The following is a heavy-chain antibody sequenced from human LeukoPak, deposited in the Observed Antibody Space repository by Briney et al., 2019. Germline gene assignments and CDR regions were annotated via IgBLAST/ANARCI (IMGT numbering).Heavy chain of an antibody. CDR1: GGSISSSS. Sequence: LSLTCTVSGGSISSSSYYWGWIRQAPGKGLEWVALISYDESNKYYADSVKGRFTISRDNSKNTLYLQMDSLRAEDTAVYYCARERATYRSSWYFDYWGQGTLVTVSS. CDR3: ARERATYRSSWYFDY. D-gene: IGHD6-13*01. V-gene: IGHV3-30*03. J-gene: IGHJ4*02. CDR2: ISYDESNK.